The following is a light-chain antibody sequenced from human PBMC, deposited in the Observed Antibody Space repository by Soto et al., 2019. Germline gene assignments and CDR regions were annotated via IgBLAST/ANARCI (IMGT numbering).Light chain of an antibody. Sequence: QSALNQHASVSGSPGQSITISCTGTSSDVGGYNTVSWYQQHPGKAPKLMIYEFSNRPSWVSNRFSGSKSGNTASLTISGLQAEDEADYYCSSYIVIKEDVLFGGGTKLTAL. J-gene: IGLJ2*01. CDR2: EFS. CDR1: SSDVGGYNT. V-gene: IGLV2-14*01. CDR3: SSYIVIKEDVL.